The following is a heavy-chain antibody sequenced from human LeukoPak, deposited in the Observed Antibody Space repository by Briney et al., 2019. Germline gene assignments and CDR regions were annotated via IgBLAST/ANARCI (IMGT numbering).Heavy chain of an antibody. CDR3: AMSSSTSSLYYYYYYMDV. D-gene: IGHD2-2*01. CDR1: GGSISSGGYS. V-gene: IGHV4-30-4*07. CDR2: IYYSGST. J-gene: IGHJ6*03. Sequence: PSETLSLTCAVSGGSISSGGYSWSWIRQPPGKGLEWIGYIYYSGSTYYNPSLKSRVTISVDTSKNQFSLKLSSVTAADTAVYYCAMSSSTSSLYYYYYYMDVWGKGTTVTVSS.